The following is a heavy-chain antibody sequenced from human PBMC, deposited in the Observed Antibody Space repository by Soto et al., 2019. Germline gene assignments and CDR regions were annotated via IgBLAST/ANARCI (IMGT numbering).Heavy chain of an antibody. J-gene: IGHJ6*02. CDR2: IYYSGST. CDR3: ARLDYGSGSYYNADYYYGMDV. Sequence: SETLSLTCTVSGGSISSGDYYWSWIRQPPGKGLEWIGCIYYSGSTYYNPSLKSRVTISVDTSKNQFSLKLSSVTAADTAVYYCARLDYGSGSYYNADYYYGMDVWGQGTTVTVSS. V-gene: IGHV4-30-4*01. D-gene: IGHD3-10*01. CDR1: GGSISSGDYY.